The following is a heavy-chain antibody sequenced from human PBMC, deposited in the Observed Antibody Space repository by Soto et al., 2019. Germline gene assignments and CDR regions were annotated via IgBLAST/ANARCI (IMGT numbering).Heavy chain of an antibody. D-gene: IGHD6-13*01. CDR1: GGTFSSYA. CDR3: ARERRKWWQQLEQYYFDY. Sequence: QVQLVQSGAEVKKPGSSVKVSCKASGGTFSSYAISWVRQAPGQGLEWMGGIIPIFGTANYAQKFQGRVTITADESTSTAYMELSSLRSEDTAVYYCARERRKWWQQLEQYYFDYWGQGTLVTVSS. CDR2: IIPIFGTA. J-gene: IGHJ4*02. V-gene: IGHV1-69*01.